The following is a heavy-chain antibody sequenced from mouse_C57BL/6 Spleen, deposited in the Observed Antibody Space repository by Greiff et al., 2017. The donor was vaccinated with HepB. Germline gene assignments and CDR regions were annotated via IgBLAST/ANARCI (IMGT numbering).Heavy chain of an antibody. V-gene: IGHV1-54*01. J-gene: IGHJ2*01. Sequence: QVQLQQSGAELVRPGTSVKVSCKASGYAFTNYLIEWVKQRPGQGLEWIGVINPGSGGTNYNEKFKGKATLTADNTSSTAYMQLSSLTSADSAVYFCARSRYDGSSYNYWGQVTTLTVSS. CDR2: INPGSGGT. D-gene: IGHD1-1*01. CDR1: GYAFTNYL. CDR3: ARSRYDGSSYNY.